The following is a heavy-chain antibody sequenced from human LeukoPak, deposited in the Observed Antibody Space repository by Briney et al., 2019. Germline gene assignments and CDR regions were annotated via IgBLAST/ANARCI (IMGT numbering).Heavy chain of an antibody. CDR3: ARDRGSGWLIDDY. J-gene: IGHJ4*02. CDR1: GYSFKDFY. CDR2: NNPRNGDR. D-gene: IGHD6-19*01. V-gene: IGHV1-2*02. Sequence: ASVKVSCKASGYSFKDFYMSWVRQAPGQGLEWMGWNNPRNGDRAYAQKFQGRVTMTMDTSISTAYMELTRLRSDDTAVYHCARDRGSGWLIDDYWGQGTLVTVSS.